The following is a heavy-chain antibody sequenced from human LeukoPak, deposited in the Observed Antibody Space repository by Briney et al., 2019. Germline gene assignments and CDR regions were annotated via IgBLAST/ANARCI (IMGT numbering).Heavy chain of an antibody. J-gene: IGHJ6*02. V-gene: IGHV3-23*01. CDR3: AKGKYYYYGMDV. CDR2: ISGSGGST. Sequence: GGSLRVSCAASGFTFSSYAMSWVRQAPGKGLEWVSAISGSGGSTYYADSVKGRFTISRDNSKNTLYLQMNSLRAEDTAVYYCAKGKYYYYGMDVWGQGTTVTVSS. CDR1: GFTFSSYA.